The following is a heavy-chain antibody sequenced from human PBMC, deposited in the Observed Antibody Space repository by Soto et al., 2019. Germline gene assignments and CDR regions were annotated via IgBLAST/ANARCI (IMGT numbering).Heavy chain of an antibody. CDR2: ISYDGSNK. D-gene: IGHD3-3*01. Sequence: GGSLRLSCAASGFTFSSYGMHWVRQAPGKGLEWVAVISYDGSNKYYADSVKGRFTISRDNSKNTLYLQMNSLRAEDTAVYYCAKARLRFLEWLPFDYWGQGTLVTVSS. CDR3: AKARLRFLEWLPFDY. V-gene: IGHV3-30*18. CDR1: GFTFSSYG. J-gene: IGHJ4*02.